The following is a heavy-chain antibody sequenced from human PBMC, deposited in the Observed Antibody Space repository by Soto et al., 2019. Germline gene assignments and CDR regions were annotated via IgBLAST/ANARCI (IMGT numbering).Heavy chain of an antibody. D-gene: IGHD3-9*01. CDR3: ARDWYYDILTGPNYYYYGVDV. CDR2: INAYNGNT. V-gene: IGHV1-18*01. CDR1: GYTFTSYG. Sequence: ASLKVSCKASGYTFTSYGISWVRQAPGQGLEWMGWINAYNGNTNYAQKLQGRVTMTTDTSTSTAYMELRSLRSDDTAVYYCARDWYYDILTGPNYYYYGVDVWGQGTTVTSP. J-gene: IGHJ6*02.